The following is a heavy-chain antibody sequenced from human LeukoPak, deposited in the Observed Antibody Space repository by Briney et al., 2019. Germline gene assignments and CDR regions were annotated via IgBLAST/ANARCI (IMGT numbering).Heavy chain of an antibody. CDR2: IYSSGNA. V-gene: IGHV4-4*07. D-gene: IGHD3-3*01. CDR3: ARTLTDFWSAYGH. Sequence: PSETLSLTCTVSGGSISSYYWSWIRQPAGKGLEWIGQIYSSGNANYNPSLKSRVTISVDKSKNQFFLNLRSVTAADTAVYYCARTLTDFWSAYGHWGQGTLVSVSS. J-gene: IGHJ4*02. CDR1: GGSISSYY.